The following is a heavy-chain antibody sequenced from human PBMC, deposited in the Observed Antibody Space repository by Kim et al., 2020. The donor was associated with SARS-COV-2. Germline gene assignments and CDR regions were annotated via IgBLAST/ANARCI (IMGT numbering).Heavy chain of an antibody. V-gene: IGHV4-34*01. J-gene: IGHJ6*02. Sequence: SETLSLTCAVYGGSFSGYYWSWIRQPPGKGLEWIGEINHSGSTNYNPSLKSRVTISVDTSKNQFSLKLSSVTAADTAVYYCARGRLFTSCGWVSGSCYFVRSGTPTRSYYYYGMDVWGQGTTVTVSS. CDR1: GGSFSGYY. CDR3: ARGRLFTSCGWVSGSCYFVRSGTPTRSYYYYGMDV. CDR2: INHSGST. D-gene: IGHD2-15*01.